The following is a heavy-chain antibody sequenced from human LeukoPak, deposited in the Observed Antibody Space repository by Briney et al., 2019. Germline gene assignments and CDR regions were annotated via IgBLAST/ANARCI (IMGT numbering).Heavy chain of an antibody. D-gene: IGHD3-10*01. J-gene: IGHJ5*02. V-gene: IGHV1-2*02. CDR3: ATNILVRDLINWFDP. Sequence: ASVKVSCKASGYSFADYYMHWVRQAPGQGLEWMGWIKPNSGDTRSAQKFQGRVTMTRDTSISTAYMELSSLRYDDTAVYYCATNILVRDLINWFDPWGQGTLVTVSS. CDR2: IKPNSGDT. CDR1: GYSFADYY.